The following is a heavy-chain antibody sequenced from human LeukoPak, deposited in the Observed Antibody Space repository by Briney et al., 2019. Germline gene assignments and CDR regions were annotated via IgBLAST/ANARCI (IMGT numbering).Heavy chain of an antibody. Sequence: PSQTHSLTCAIFGDSVSNNGAAWNWIRQSPSRCFEWLGRTYYRSKWFYDYAVSVRSLIIISPDTFQNQFSLQLSSMTPDDTAVYYCTRDPPNDQSYDVWGQGTLVTVSS. V-gene: IGHV6-1*01. CDR2: TYYRSKWFY. CDR1: GDSVSNNGAA. CDR3: TRDPPNDQSYDV. D-gene: IGHD1-1*01. J-gene: IGHJ4*02.